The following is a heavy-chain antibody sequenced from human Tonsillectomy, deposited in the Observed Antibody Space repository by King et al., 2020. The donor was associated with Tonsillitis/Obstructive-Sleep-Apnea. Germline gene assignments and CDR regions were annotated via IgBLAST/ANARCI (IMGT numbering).Heavy chain of an antibody. D-gene: IGHD3-3*01. Sequence: VQLVESGGGLVQPGGSLRLSCAASGFTFTDHYMDWVRQAPGKGLEWVGRTRSKANSYTTEYAASVKGRFTISRDDSKNSLYLQMNSLKTEDPAVYYCARECDFWSGYPRGYYMDVWGKGTTVTVSS. CDR3: ARECDFWSGYPRGYYMDV. V-gene: IGHV3-72*01. CDR1: GFTFTDHY. CDR2: TRSKANSYTT. J-gene: IGHJ6*03.